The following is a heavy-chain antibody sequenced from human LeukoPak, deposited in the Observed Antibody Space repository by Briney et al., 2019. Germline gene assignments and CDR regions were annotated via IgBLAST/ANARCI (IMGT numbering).Heavy chain of an antibody. Sequence: SETLSLTCTVSGRSTSSYYWSWIRPPAGRGLEWIGRLYTSESNIYNPSLKGRVTMSVDTSKTEFSLKLSSVPAADTAVYYCARERADPIWLHPWGQGTLVSVSS. CDR1: GRSTSSYY. CDR3: ARERADPIWLHP. V-gene: IGHV4-4*07. CDR2: LYTSESN. J-gene: IGHJ5*02.